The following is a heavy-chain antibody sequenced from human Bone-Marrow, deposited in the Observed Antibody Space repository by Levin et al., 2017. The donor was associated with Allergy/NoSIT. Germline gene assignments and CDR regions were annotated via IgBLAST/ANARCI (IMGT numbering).Heavy chain of an antibody. D-gene: IGHD6-6*01. CDR3: AIYGWYTSSGYLYYYGMDV. J-gene: IGHJ6*02. Sequence: PGGSLRLSCAASGFNFNNYDIHWVRPAPGKGLEWLASVSYDGSNKYYADSVKGRFTIPGDNSRYTRYLEMNSLRAEDTGVYYCAIYGWYTSSGYLYYYGMDVWGQATTVTVSS. V-gene: IGHV3-30*03. CDR1: GFNFNNYD. CDR2: VSYDGSNK.